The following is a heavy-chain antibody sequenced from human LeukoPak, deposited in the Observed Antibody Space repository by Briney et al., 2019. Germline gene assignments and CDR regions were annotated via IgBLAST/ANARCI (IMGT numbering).Heavy chain of an antibody. J-gene: IGHJ4*02. V-gene: IGHV3-74*03. CDR3: SRDFTRYFDY. CDR1: GFTFSSYW. Sequence: AGSLRFSCVASGFTFSSYWMHWVRPVPGQGLVWFSRINSDGSDSTYEDSVKGRFTMSRGNVKNTLYLQINSLRAEYTAVYYCSRDFTRYFDYWGQGTLVTVSS. CDR2: INSDGSDS.